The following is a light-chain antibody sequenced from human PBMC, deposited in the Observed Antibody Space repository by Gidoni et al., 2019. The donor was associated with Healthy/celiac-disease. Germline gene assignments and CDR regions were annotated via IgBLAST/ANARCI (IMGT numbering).Light chain of an antibody. CDR1: SSDVGGYNY. CDR3: SSYTSSSTYV. J-gene: IGLJ1*01. V-gene: IGLV2-14*01. Sequence: QSALTPPASGSGSPGQSITISCTGTSSDVGGYNYVSWYQQHPGNAPKLMIYDVSNRPSGVSNRFSGSKSGNTASLTISGLQAEDEADYYCSSYTSSSTYVFGTGTKVTVL. CDR2: DVS.